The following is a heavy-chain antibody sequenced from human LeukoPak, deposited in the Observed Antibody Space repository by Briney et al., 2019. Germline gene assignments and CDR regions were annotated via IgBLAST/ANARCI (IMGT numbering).Heavy chain of an antibody. V-gene: IGHV3-23*01. CDR3: AKVLVYSGSYYFDY. CDR1: GFTFSSYA. J-gene: IGHJ4*02. Sequence: GGSLRLSCAASGFTFSSYAMSWVRQARGKGLEWVSGISGSGGSTYYADSVKGRFTISRDNSKNTLYLQMNSLRAEDTAVYYCAKVLVYSGSYYFDYWGQGTLVTVSS. D-gene: IGHD1-26*01. CDR2: ISGSGGST.